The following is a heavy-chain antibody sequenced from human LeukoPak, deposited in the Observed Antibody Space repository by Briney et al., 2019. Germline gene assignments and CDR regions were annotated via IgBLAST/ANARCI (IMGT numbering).Heavy chain of an antibody. V-gene: IGHV3-30*02. CDR1: GFTFSSYG. J-gene: IGHJ6*03. D-gene: IGHD2-2*01. CDR3: AKVIVVPAASPMDV. Sequence: GGSLRLSCAASGFTFSSYGMHWVRQAPGKGLEWVAFIQYDGSNKYYADSVKGRFTISRDNSKNTLYLQMNSLRAEDTAVYYCAKVIVVPAASPMDVWGKGTTVTVSS. CDR2: IQYDGSNK.